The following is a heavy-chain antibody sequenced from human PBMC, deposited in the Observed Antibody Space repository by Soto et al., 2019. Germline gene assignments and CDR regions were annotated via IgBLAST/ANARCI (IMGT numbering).Heavy chain of an antibody. J-gene: IGHJ4*02. V-gene: IGHV3-30*03. D-gene: IGHD6-19*01. CDR3: ARGTHYTNGWYYFDF. CDR1: GFTFTTYG. CDR2: ISYDGTNK. Sequence: GGSLRLSCAASGFTFTTYGMHWVRQAPGKGLEWVAVISYDGTNKFYEDSVDGRFTISRDNSKNTLFLQMNSLRPEDTAVYYCARGTHYTNGWYYFDFWGQGTLVTVSS.